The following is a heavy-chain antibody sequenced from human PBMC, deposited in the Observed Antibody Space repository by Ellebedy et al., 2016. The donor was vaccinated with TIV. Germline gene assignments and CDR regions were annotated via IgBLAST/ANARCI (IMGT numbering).Heavy chain of an antibody. V-gene: IGHV1-46*02. CDR2: IHPSGLYT. D-gene: IGHD2-8*01. CDR1: DYTFKNYY. CDR3: ARESNVIDSGLQRGAFDI. Sequence: AASVKVSCKASDYTFKNYYVHWVRQAPGQGLEWMGIIHPSGLYTTYAQRLNGRLTVTRDTSTSTVYMELSGLRSEDTAVYYCARESNVIDSGLQRGAFDIWGQGTLVTVSS. J-gene: IGHJ3*02.